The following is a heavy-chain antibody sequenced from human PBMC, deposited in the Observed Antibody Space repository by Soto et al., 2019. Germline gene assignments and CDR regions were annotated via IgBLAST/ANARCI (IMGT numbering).Heavy chain of an antibody. CDR1: GYTFTSYY. CDR2: INPSGGST. CDR3: AVERTTTIVGLYCSGGSCYRGWFDP. J-gene: IGHJ5*02. D-gene: IGHD2-15*01. V-gene: IGHV1-46*03. Sequence: ASVKVSCKASGYTFTSYYMHWVRQAPGQGLEWMGIINPSGGSTSYAQKFQGRVTMTRDTSTSTVYMELSSLRSEDTAVYYCAVERTTTIVGLYCSGGSCYRGWFDPWGQGTLVTVSS.